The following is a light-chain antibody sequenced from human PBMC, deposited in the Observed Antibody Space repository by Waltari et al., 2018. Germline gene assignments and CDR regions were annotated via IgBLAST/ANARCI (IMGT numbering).Light chain of an antibody. CDR1: SSDVGNYNR. CDR2: EVS. CDR3: SSYTSSNTFV. J-gene: IGLJ1*01. Sequence: QSALTQPPSVSGSPGQSVTISCTGTSSDVGNYNRVCWYQQPPGTAPKLMIYEVSNRPTGVPDRFSGSKSGNTASLTISGLQAEDEADYYCSSYTSSNTFVFGTGTKVTVL. V-gene: IGLV2-18*02.